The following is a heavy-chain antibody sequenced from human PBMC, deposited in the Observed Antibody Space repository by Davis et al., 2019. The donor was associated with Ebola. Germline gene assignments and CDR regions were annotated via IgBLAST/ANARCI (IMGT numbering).Heavy chain of an antibody. D-gene: IGHD1-14*01. Sequence: ETLSLTCNVSGASIRTYYWSWVRQPPGKGLEWIGYIYNSGSTNYNPSLRSRVTISADPSKNQFSLRLTSVTAADTAVYYCARDSSPRNLDIWGQGTLVTVSS. V-gene: IGHV4-59*01. CDR3: ARDSSPRNLDI. CDR1: GASIRTYY. J-gene: IGHJ3*02. CDR2: IYNSGST.